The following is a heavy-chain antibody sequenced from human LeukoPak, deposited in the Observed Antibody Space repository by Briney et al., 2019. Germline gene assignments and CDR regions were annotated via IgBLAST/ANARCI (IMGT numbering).Heavy chain of an antibody. CDR2: INTNTGNP. CDR1: GYTFTSYA. CDR3: ARDNIAARPDDAFDI. J-gene: IGHJ3*02. V-gene: IGHV7-4-1*02. Sequence: GASVKVSCKASGYTFTSYAMNWVRQAPGQGLEWMGWINTNTGNPTYAQGFTGRFVFSLDTSVSTAYLQISSLKAEDTAVYYCARDNIAARPDDAFDIWGQGTMVTVSS. D-gene: IGHD6-6*01.